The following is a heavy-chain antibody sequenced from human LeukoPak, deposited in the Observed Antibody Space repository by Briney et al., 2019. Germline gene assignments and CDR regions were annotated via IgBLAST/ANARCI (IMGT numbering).Heavy chain of an antibody. CDR3: ARGAVGATTSRGYDY. J-gene: IGHJ4*02. CDR2: INHSGST. D-gene: IGHD1-26*01. V-gene: IGHV4-34*01. CDR1: GGSISSYY. Sequence: SETLSLTCTVSGGSISSYYWSWIRQPPGKGLEWIGEINHSGSTNYNPSLKSRVTISVDTSKNQFSLKLSSVTAADTAVYYCARGAVGATTSRGYDYWGQGTLVTVSS.